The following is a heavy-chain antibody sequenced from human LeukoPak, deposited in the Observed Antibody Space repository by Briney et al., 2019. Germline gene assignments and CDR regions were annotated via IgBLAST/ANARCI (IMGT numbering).Heavy chain of an antibody. V-gene: IGHV3-23*01. J-gene: IGHJ4*02. CDR3: AKSEHSTDYFDY. CDR1: GFTFSTYG. Sequence: GGSLRLSCAASGFTFSTYGMTWVRQAPGKGLEWVSTVSNSGGTTYYADSVKGRFTISRDNSKNTLYLQMNSLRAEDTAVYYCAKSEHSTDYFDYWGQGTLVTVSS. CDR2: VSNSGGTT. D-gene: IGHD6-6*01.